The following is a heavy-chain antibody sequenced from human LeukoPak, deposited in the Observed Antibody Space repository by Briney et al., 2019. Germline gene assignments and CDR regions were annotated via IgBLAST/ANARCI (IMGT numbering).Heavy chain of an antibody. D-gene: IGHD6-19*01. CDR2: ISATIGST. J-gene: IGHJ4*02. CDR1: GYTFTSYF. CDR3: ARDGGYSSGYYRGLY. V-gene: IGHV1-46*01. Sequence: GASVKVSCKASGYTFTSYFLHWVRQAPGQGLEWLGIISATIGSTTYAQKILGRVTMTTDRSTSTVYMELNSLRSEDTAVYYCARDGGYSSGYYRGLYWGQGTLVTVS.